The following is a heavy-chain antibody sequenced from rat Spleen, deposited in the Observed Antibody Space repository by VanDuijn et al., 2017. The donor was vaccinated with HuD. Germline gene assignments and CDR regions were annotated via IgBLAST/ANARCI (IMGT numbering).Heavy chain of an antibody. V-gene: IGHV5S13*01. CDR2: ISTGGTGT. J-gene: IGHJ3*01. D-gene: IGHD1-6*01. CDR1: GFTFSSNW. CDR3: ARGGYTTDYFYVGWFAY. Sequence: EVQLVESGGGLVQPGSPLKLSCAASGFTFSSNWLNWIRQAPGKGLEWVASISTGGTGTYYRDSVKGRFTISRNNAKNTQYLQMDSLRSEDTATYYCARGGYTTDYFYVGWFAYWGQGTLVTVSS.